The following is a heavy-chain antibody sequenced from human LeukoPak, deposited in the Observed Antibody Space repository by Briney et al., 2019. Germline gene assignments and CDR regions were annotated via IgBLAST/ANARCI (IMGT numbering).Heavy chain of an antibody. V-gene: IGHV4-39*07. D-gene: IGHD1-1*01. CDR1: GGSISGTSYC. J-gene: IGHJ4*02. CDR3: ARDGSDNWGLFDN. CDR2: HYHTGGI. Sequence: ASETLSLTCSVSGGSISGTSYCWGWIRQPPGKGPEWIGSHYHTGGIYHNPSLNSRVTISVDTSKNQFSLKLSSVTDADTAVYYCARDGSDNWGLFDNWGRGTLVTVSS.